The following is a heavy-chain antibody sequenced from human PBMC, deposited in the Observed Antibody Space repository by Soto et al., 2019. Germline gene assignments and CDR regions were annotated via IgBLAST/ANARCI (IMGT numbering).Heavy chain of an antibody. V-gene: IGHV3-21*02. CDR3: ARVGWGGGGGRGIDF. CDR2: INSGSRYV. CDR1: GFIFRRYA. D-gene: IGHD3-16*01. J-gene: IGHJ4*02. Sequence: EVKLVESGGGLAQPGGSLRLSCVASGFIFRRYAMNWVRQAPGKGLEWVSSINSGSRYVFYKDSMKGRLTISRDNANNVLFWEIEGRRHEHLAVFYCARVGWGGGGGRGIDFWGQGTLVTVAS.